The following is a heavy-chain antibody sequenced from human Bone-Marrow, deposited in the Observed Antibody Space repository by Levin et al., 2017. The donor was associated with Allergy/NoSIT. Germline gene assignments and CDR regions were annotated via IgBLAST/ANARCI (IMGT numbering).Heavy chain of an antibody. J-gene: IGHJ5*02. CDR2: ITHTGDT. CDR1: GGSFRGYS. V-gene: IGHV4-34*01. Sequence: SQTLSLTCAVYGGSFRGYSWSWIRQPPGRGLEWIGEITHTGDTNYSPSLKSRVIISADRSKNQISLNLSSVTAADTAVYYCARGLGQYYFDSSRYRWFDPWGQGTLVTVSS. CDR3: ARGLGQYYFDSSRYRWFDP. D-gene: IGHD3-22*01.